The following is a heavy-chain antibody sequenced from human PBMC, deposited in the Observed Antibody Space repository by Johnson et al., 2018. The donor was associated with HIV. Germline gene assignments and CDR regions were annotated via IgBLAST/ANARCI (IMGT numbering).Heavy chain of an antibody. CDR3: AKGLYYYDSSDYDVPEI. CDR2: INYDGTNT. D-gene: IGHD3-22*01. J-gene: IGHJ3*02. Sequence: VQLVESGGGLVQPGGSLRLSCAASGFTFSSYWMHWVRQVPGKGLVWVSRINYDGTNTSYADFVKGRFTISRDNAKNTLFLQMNSLRAEDTAVYYCAKGLYYYDSSDYDVPEIWGQGTTVAVSS. CDR1: GFTFSSYW. V-gene: IGHV3-74*02.